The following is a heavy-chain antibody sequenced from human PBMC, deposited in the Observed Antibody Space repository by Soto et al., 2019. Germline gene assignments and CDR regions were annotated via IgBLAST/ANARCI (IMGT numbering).Heavy chain of an antibody. J-gene: IGHJ5*02. CDR2: INPNSGGT. CDR3: AREGHYDFWSGSNWFDP. V-gene: IGHV1-2*02. Sequence: QVQLVQSGAEVKKPGASVKVSCKASGYTFTGYYMHWVRQAPGQGLEWMGWINPNSGGTNYAQKFQGRVTMTRDTSISTAYMELSRLGSDDTAVYYCAREGHYDFWSGSNWFDPWGQGTLVTVSS. CDR1: GYTFTGYY. D-gene: IGHD3-3*01.